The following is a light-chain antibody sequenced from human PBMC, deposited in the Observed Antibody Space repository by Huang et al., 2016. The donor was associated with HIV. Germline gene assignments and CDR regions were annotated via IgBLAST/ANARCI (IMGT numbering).Light chain of an antibody. CDR2: LCY. CDR1: QRLLHSNGYNY. V-gene: IGKV2-28*01. CDR3: MQALQTPRT. J-gene: IGKJ5*01. Sequence: IVMTQSPLSLPVTPGEPASISCRSSQRLLHSNGYNYLDWYVQKPGQSPQLLIYLCYNRASGVPDRVTCSGSGTDFTLKISRVEAEDVGVYYCMQALQTPRTFGQGTRLEIK.